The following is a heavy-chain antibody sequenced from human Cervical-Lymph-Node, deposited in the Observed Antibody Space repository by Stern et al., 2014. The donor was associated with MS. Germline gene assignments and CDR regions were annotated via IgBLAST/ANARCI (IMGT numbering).Heavy chain of an antibody. CDR3: ARDARKSGSYLVSWFDP. CDR2: IYYSGST. D-gene: IGHD1-26*01. J-gene: IGHJ5*02. V-gene: IGHV4-59*01. Sequence: QVQLQESGPGLVKPSETLSLTCTVSGGSISSYYWSWIRQPPGKGLEWIGYIYYSGSTNYNPSLKSRVTISVDTSKSQFSLKLSSVTAADTAVYYCARDARKSGSYLVSWFDPWGQGTLVTVSS. CDR1: GGSISSYY.